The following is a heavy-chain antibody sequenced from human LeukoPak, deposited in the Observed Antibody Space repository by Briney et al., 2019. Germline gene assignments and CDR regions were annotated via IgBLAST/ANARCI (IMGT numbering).Heavy chain of an antibody. CDR2: IYYSGST. CDR1: GGSISSSSYY. Sequence: SETLSLTCTVSGGSISSSSYYWGWIRQPPGKVLEWIGSIYYSGSTYYNPSLKSRVTISVDTSKNQFSLKLSSVTAADTALYYCARRGRMTTVTTATFDYWGQGTLVTVSS. V-gene: IGHV4-39*01. J-gene: IGHJ4*02. CDR3: ARRGRMTTVTTATFDY. D-gene: IGHD4-17*01.